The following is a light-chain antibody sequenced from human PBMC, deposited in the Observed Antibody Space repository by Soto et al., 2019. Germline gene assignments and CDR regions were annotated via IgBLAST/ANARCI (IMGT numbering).Light chain of an antibody. J-gene: IGKJ1*01. V-gene: IGKV2-28*01. Sequence: MTQSPLSLSVTPGEPASISGRSSQSLLNTNGYNYLDWYVQKPGQSPQLLIYLGSSRASGDADRLSGSGSGTDFTLKISRVEAEDVGVYYCMESLHTTKTFGQGTKVEIK. CDR3: MESLHTTKT. CDR2: LGS. CDR1: QSLLNTNGYNY.